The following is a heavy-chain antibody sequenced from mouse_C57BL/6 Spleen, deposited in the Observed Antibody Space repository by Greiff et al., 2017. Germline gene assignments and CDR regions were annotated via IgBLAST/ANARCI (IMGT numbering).Heavy chain of an antibody. D-gene: IGHD2-2*01. Sequence: QVQLQESGAELARPGASVKLSCKASGYTFTSYGISWVKQRTGQGLEWIGVIYPRSGSTNYNEKFKGKATLTADKSSSTAYMALRSLTSEESAVYLCERSDYGYDGDYWGQGTTLTVSS. J-gene: IGHJ2*01. CDR1: GYTFTSYG. V-gene: IGHV1-81*01. CDR2: IYPRSGST. CDR3: ERSDYGYDGDY.